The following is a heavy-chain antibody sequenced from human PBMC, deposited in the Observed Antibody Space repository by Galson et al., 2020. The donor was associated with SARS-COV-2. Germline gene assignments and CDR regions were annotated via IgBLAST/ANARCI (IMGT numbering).Heavy chain of an antibody. V-gene: IGHV1-24*01. Sequence: ASVKVSCKVSGYTLTELSMHWVRQAPGKGLEWMGGFDPEDGETIYAQTFQGRVTMTEDTSTDTAYMELSSLRSEDTAVYYCAISPAITMVRGVIKDYYYYYGMDVWGQGTTVTVSS. J-gene: IGHJ6*02. CDR2: FDPEDGET. D-gene: IGHD3-10*01. CDR3: AISPAITMVRGVIKDYYYYYGMDV. CDR1: GYTLTELS.